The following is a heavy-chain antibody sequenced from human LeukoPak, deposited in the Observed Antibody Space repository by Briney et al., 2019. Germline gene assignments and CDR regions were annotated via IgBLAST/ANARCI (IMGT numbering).Heavy chain of an antibody. CDR1: GFTLSNYN. CDR3: AKCHVSMGRLLDS. CDR2: ITSSSTTI. D-gene: IGHD2/OR15-2a*01. V-gene: IGHV3-48*02. J-gene: IGHJ5*02. Sequence: GGSLRLSCAASGFTLSNYNINWVRQAPGKGLEWVSYITSSSTTINYADSVKGRFTTSRDNAKNSLYLQMNSLRDDDTAVYYCAKCHVSMGRLLDSWGQGTLVTVSS.